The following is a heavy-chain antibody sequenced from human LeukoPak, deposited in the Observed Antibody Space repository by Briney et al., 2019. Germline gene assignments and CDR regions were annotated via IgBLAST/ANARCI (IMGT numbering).Heavy chain of an antibody. V-gene: IGHV4-38-2*02. CDR3: AREGPLGWFDP. Sequence: SETLSLTCAVSGYSISSGYYWGWIRQPPGKGLEWIGYIYYSGSTNYNPSLKSRVTISVDTSKNQFSLKLSSVTAADTAVYYCAREGPLGWFDPWGQGTLVTVSS. CDR1: GYSISSGYY. J-gene: IGHJ5*02. CDR2: IYYSGST.